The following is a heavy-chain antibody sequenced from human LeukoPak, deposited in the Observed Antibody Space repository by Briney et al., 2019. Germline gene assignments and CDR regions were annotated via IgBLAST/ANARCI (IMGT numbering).Heavy chain of an antibody. CDR2: IKPHNGDT. V-gene: IGHV1-2*02. CDR1: GYIFTVYY. CDR3: ARDLSGWYLGSDAFDI. J-gene: IGHJ3*02. D-gene: IGHD6-19*01. Sequence: ASVTVSFKASGYIFTVYYIHWVRQAPGQGLEWMGWIKPHNGDTSYAQKFQGRVTMTRDTSINTAYMEVNRLRSDDTAVYYCARDLSGWYLGSDAFDIWGQGTLVTVSS.